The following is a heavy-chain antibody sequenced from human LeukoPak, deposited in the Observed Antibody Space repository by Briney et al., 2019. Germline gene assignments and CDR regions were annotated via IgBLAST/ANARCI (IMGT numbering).Heavy chain of an antibody. J-gene: IGHJ4*02. V-gene: IGHV4-59*08. CDR2: ISHSGST. CDR3: ARLATAGYLNY. Sequence: SETLSLTCTLSGGSISSYYWSWIRQPPGKGLEWIGYISHSGSTNYNPSLKSRVTISVDTSKKQFSLRVNSVTAADTAVYYCARLATAGYLNYWGQGTLVAVSS. D-gene: IGHD6-19*01. CDR1: GGSISSYY.